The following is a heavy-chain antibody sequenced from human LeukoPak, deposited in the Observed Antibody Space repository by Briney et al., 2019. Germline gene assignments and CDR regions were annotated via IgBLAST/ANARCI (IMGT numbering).Heavy chain of an antibody. CDR2: IKSKTDGGTA. Sequence: PGGSLRLSCAASGFTFSSAWMTWVRQAPGKGLEWVGRIKSKTDGGTADYAASVEGRFTISRDDSKNTLYLQMNSLKTEDTALYYCSTDPWGGAQGRYFDVWGRGTLVTVSS. D-gene: IGHD1-26*01. V-gene: IGHV3-15*01. J-gene: IGHJ2*01. CDR1: GFTFSSAW. CDR3: STDPWGGAQGRYFDV.